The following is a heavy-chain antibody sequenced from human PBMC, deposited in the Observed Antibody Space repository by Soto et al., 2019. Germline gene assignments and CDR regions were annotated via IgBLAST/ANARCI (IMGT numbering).Heavy chain of an antibody. CDR2: ISFDGNNK. CDR3: ARDRYVVPTISRFDY. V-gene: IGHV3-30-3*01. D-gene: IGHD5-12*01. Sequence: VGSLRLSCAASRFTFSSYTVHWVRQAPGKGLEWVAVISFDGNNKYYADSVKGRFTISRDNSKNTLFLQMNSLRAEDTAVYFCARDRYVVPTISRFDYCGQGILVTVSS. J-gene: IGHJ4*02. CDR1: RFTFSSYT.